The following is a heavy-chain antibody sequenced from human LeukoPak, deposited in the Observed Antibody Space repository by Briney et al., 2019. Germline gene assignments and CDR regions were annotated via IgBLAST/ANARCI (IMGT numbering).Heavy chain of an antibody. D-gene: IGHD5-18*01. J-gene: IGHJ4*02. CDR3: ARERGYSYGYSDY. V-gene: IGHV3-21*01. Sequence: GGSLRLSCAASGFTFSGYGMNWVRQAPGKGLEWVSSISSSSSCTYYADSVKGRFTISRDNSRNSLYLQMNSLRAEDTAVHYFARERGYSYGYSDYWGQGTLVTVSS. CDR2: ISSSSSCT. CDR1: GFTFSGYG.